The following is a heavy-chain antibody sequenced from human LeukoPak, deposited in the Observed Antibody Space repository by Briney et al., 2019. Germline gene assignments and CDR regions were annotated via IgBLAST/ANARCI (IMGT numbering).Heavy chain of an antibody. CDR2: INPNSGGT. D-gene: IGHD2-2*01. CDR3: GRVSRRIVVVPAGGSWFDP. CDR1: GYTFTGYY. Sequence: GASVKVSCKASGYTFTGYYMHWVRQAPGQGLEWMGWINPNSGGTNYAQKFQGRVTMTRDTSISTAYMELSRLRSDDTAVYYCGRVSRRIVVVPAGGSWFDPWGQGTLVTVSS. V-gene: IGHV1-2*02. J-gene: IGHJ5*02.